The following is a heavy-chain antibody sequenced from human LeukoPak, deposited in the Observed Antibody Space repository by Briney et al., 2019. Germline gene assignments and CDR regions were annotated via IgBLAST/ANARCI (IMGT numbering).Heavy chain of an antibody. J-gene: IGHJ4*02. CDR3: ARAQGETYYYGSGSYYIDY. CDR2: IKQDGSEK. Sequence: GGSLRLSCAASGFTFSTYWMSWVRQAPGKGLEWAANIKQDGSEKYYVDSVKGRFTISRDNAKNSLYLQMNSLRAEDTAVYYCARAQGETYYYGSGSYYIDYWGQGTLVTVSS. D-gene: IGHD3-10*01. V-gene: IGHV3-7*01. CDR1: GFTFSTYW.